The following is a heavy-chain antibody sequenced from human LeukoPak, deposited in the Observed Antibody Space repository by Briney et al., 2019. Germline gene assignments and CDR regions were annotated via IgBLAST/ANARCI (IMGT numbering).Heavy chain of an antibody. CDR1: GFTFSSYS. V-gene: IGHV3-48*01. CDR2: ISSSSSTI. CDR3: ARVKLSGYCSGGSCSDAFDI. D-gene: IGHD2-15*01. Sequence: GGSLRLSCAASGFTFSSYSMNWVRQAPGKGLEWVSYISSSSSTIYYADSVKGRFTISRDNAKNSLYLQMNSLRAEDTAVYYCARVKLSGYCSGGSCSDAFDIWGQGTMVTVSS. J-gene: IGHJ3*02.